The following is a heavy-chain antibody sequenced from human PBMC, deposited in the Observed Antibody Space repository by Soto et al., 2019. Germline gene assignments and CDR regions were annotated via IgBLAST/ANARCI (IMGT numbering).Heavy chain of an antibody. V-gene: IGHV1-69*02. Sequence: QVQLVQSGAEVKKPGSSVKVSCKASGGTFSSYTISWVRQAPGQGLEWMGRIIPILGIANYAQKFQGRVTITADKSTSTAYMELSSLRSEDTAVYYCARVVNDYGDYGAFWFDPWGQGTLVTVSS. J-gene: IGHJ5*02. CDR1: GGTFSSYT. D-gene: IGHD4-17*01. CDR3: ARVVNDYGDYGAFWFDP. CDR2: IIPILGIA.